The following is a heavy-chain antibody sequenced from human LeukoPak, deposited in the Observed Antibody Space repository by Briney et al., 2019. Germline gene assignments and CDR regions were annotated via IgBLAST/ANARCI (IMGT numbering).Heavy chain of an antibody. J-gene: IGHJ4*02. CDR3: AKVYCSGGSCYFFDY. D-gene: IGHD2-15*01. V-gene: IGHV3-23*01. CDR1: GFTFSSYA. Sequence: GGSLRLSCSASGFTFSSYAMSWVRQAPGKGLEWVSAISGSGGSTYYADSVKGRFTISRDNSKNTLYLQMNSLRAEDTAVYYCAKVYCSGGSCYFFDYWGQGTLVTVSS. CDR2: ISGSGGST.